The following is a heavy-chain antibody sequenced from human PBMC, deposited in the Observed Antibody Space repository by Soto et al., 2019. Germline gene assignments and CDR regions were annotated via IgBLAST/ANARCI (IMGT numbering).Heavy chain of an antibody. CDR1: GFTFSSYN. V-gene: IGHV3-48*02. J-gene: IGHJ3*02. D-gene: IGHD6-13*01. Sequence: LRLSCAASGFTFSSYNMNWVRQAPGKGLEWVSYISSSSSTIYYADSVKGRFTISRDNAKNSLYLQMNSLRDEDTAVYYCARRSLGTSLDAFDIWGQGTMVTVSS. CDR2: ISSSSSTI. CDR3: ARRSLGTSLDAFDI.